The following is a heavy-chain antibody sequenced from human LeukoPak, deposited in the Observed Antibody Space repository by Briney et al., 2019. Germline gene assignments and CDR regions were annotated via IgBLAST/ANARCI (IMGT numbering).Heavy chain of an antibody. CDR3: AREQQLANRPIIDAFDI. CDR1: GDSVSSNSAT. V-gene: IGHV6-1*01. Sequence: SQTLSLTCAISGDSVSSNSATWNWIRQSPSRGLEWLGRTYYRSKWYNDYAVSVKSRITINPDTSKNQFSLQLNSVTPEDTAVYYCAREQQLANRPIIDAFDIWGQGTMVTVSS. CDR2: TYYRSKWYN. D-gene: IGHD6-13*01. J-gene: IGHJ3*02.